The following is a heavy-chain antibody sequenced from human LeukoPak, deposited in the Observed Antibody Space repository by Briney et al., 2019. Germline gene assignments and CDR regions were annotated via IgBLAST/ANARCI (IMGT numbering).Heavy chain of an antibody. D-gene: IGHD1-1*01. J-gene: IGHJ4*02. V-gene: IGHV1-2*04. Sequence: ASVKVSCKASGYTFTGYYMHWVRQAPGQGPEWMGWINPNSGGTNYAQKFQGWVTMTRDTSISTAYMELSRLRSEDTAVYYCARGPPGYPFDYWGQGTLVTVSS. CDR2: INPNSGGT. CDR1: GYTFTGYY. CDR3: ARGPPGYPFDY.